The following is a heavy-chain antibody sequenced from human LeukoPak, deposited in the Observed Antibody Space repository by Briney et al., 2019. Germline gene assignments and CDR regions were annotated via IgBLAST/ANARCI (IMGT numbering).Heavy chain of an antibody. CDR3: ARTDILTGYYLVPYYMDV. V-gene: IGHV3-21*01. D-gene: IGHD3-9*01. Sequence: GGSLRLSCAASGFTFSSYSMNWVRQAPGKGLEWVSSISSSSSYIYYADSVKGRFTISRDNAKSSLYLQMNSLRAEDTAVYYCARTDILTGYYLVPYYMDVWGKGTTVTVSS. CDR1: GFTFSSYS. J-gene: IGHJ6*03. CDR2: ISSSSSYI.